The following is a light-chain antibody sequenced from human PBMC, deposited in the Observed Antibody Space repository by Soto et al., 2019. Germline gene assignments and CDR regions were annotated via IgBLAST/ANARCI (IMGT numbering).Light chain of an antibody. CDR3: QQYCGPPTT. J-gene: IGKJ4*01. Sequence: EIVLTQSPGTLSLSPGERATLSCRASQSVWSNFFAWYQQKPGQAPRLLIYGVSSRATGIPDRFSGGGSGTDFTLTISRLEAEDFAVYYCQQYCGPPTTFGGGTKVEL. CDR1: QSVWSNF. V-gene: IGKV3-20*01. CDR2: GVS.